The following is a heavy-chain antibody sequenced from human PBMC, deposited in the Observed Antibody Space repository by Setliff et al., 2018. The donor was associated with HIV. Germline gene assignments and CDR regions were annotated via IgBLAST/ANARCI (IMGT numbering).Heavy chain of an antibody. CDR2: IDSGGKDK. CDR3: VKDVNYRSGSLSDF. D-gene: IGHD3-10*01. V-gene: IGHV3-30*02. J-gene: IGHJ4*02. CDR1: GFSFSTIG. Sequence: GGSLRLSCAASGFSFSTIGMHWVRQAPGKGLEWVSFIDSGGKDKIYIDSVQGLFTISRDNSKNTLYLQMDSLRDEDTALYYCVKDVNYRSGSLSDFWGQGTPVTVSS.